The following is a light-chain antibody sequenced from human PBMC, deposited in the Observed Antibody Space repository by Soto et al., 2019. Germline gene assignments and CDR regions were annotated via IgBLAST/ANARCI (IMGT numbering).Light chain of an antibody. CDR2: DAS. Sequence: DIHMTQSPSSLPVSVGERVTITCLTSQNINAWLAWYQQRTGQAPKLLIYDASSVQSGVTSRFSGSGSGTEFTLTITSLQPDDSATYYCQHYSLYSPWTFGQGTKVDI. V-gene: IGKV1-5*01. CDR1: QNINAW. CDR3: QHYSLYSPWT. J-gene: IGKJ1*01.